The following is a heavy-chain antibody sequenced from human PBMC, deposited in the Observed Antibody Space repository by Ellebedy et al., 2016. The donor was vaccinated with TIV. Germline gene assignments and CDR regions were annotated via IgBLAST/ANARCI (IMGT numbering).Heavy chain of an antibody. Sequence: ASVKVSXKASRYSFIGYYMHWVRQAPGQGLEWMGGVIPIFGTANYAQKFQGRVTITADVSTSTAYMELSSLRSEDTAVYFCARTEDITMVRGVIIGRRLGMDVWGQGTTVTVSS. V-gene: IGHV1-69*13. CDR3: ARTEDITMVRGVIIGRRLGMDV. CDR1: RYSFIGYY. D-gene: IGHD3-10*01. J-gene: IGHJ6*02. CDR2: VIPIFGTA.